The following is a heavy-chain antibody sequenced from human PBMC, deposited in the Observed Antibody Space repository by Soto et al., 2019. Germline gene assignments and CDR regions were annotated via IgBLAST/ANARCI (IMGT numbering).Heavy chain of an antibody. D-gene: IGHD1-1*01. CDR1: GGSISSSICC. V-gene: IGHV4-39*01. Sequence: QLQLQESGPGLVKPSETLSLTCTVSGGSISSSICCWGWIRQPPGQGLRWIGSIYDSGSTYYNPSPKSRVTLFVYTAKNQFSLTLSSVTAADTAVYYCARSRVFQNGAFDIWGQGTMVNVS. CDR2: IYDSGST. J-gene: IGHJ3*02. CDR3: ARSRVFQNGAFDI.